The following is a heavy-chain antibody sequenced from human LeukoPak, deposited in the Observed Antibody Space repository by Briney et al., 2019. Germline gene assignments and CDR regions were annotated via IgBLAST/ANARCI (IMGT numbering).Heavy chain of an antibody. CDR3: ARHYCSAGSCFFDP. CDR1: GDSIRSYS. Sequence: SETLSLTCIVSGDSIRSYSWSSIRQVAGKGLEWIGRVSPRGSTNYNPSLKSRVTMSVDTPKNHFSLKLTSATAADTALYYCARHYCSAGSCFFDPWGQGSLVTVSS. CDR2: VSPRGST. V-gene: IGHV4-4*07. J-gene: IGHJ5*02. D-gene: IGHD2-15*01.